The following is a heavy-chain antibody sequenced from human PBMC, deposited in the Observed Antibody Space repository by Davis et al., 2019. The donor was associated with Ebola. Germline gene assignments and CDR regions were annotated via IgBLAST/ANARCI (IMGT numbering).Heavy chain of an antibody. CDR2: ISGSGGST. J-gene: IGHJ3*02. CDR3: AREGITIFGVVTYKDAFDI. V-gene: IGHV3-23*01. CDR1: GFTFSSYA. D-gene: IGHD3-3*01. Sequence: GGSLRLSCAASGFTFSSYAMSWVRQAPGKGLEWVSAISGSGGSTYYADSVKGRFTISRDNSKNTLYLQMNSLRAEDTAVYYCAREGITIFGVVTYKDAFDIWGQGTMVTVSS.